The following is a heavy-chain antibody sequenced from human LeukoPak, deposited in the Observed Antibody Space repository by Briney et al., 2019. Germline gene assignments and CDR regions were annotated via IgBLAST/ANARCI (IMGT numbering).Heavy chain of an antibody. Sequence: SPTLSLTFAISGDSVSINSAAWSWIRQSPSRGLEWLGRTYYRSKWYSNSAVSVKSRITINPDTSKNQFSLQLNSVTPEDTAVYYCARVRSGYFDYWGQGTLVTVSS. CDR1: GDSVSINSAA. J-gene: IGHJ4*02. D-gene: IGHD3-3*01. CDR2: TYYRSKWYS. CDR3: ARVRSGYFDY. V-gene: IGHV6-1*01.